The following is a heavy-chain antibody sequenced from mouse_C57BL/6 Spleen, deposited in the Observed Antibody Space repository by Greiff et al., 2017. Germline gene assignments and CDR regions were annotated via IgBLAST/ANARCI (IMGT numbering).Heavy chain of an antibody. J-gene: IGHJ2*01. CDR3: AKTVVCFDN. D-gene: IGHD2-12*01. V-gene: IGHV1-61*01. CDR2: IYPSDSET. CDR1: GYTFTSYW. Sequence: VQLQQPGAELVRPGSSVKLSCKASGYTFTSYWMEWVKQRPGQGLEWIGNIYPSDSETHYNQKFKDKAALTVDKSSNTAYMKLSSLTSEGSAVYYCAKTVVCFDNWGQRTPLTVSS.